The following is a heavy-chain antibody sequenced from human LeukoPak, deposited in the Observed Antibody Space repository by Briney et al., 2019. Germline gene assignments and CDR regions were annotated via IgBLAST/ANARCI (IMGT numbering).Heavy chain of an antibody. CDR2: IKSKTNGGTA. CDR1: GFTFSNAW. Sequence: GGSLRLSCGASGFTFSNAWMSWVRQAPGKGLEWVGRIKSKTNGGTADYAAPVKGRFTISRDDSKNTQYLQMNSLRTEDTAIYYCTTTGYNFGYGLDYWGQGTLVTVSS. J-gene: IGHJ4*02. D-gene: IGHD5-18*01. V-gene: IGHV3-15*01. CDR3: TTTGYNFGYGLDY.